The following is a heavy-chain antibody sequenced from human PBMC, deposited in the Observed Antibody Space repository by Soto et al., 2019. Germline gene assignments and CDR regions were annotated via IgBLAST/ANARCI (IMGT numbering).Heavy chain of an antibody. J-gene: IGHJ6*03. CDR3: AREVRGRISYYMDV. CDR1: GFTVSSNY. D-gene: IGHD3-10*01. CDR2: IYSGGST. V-gene: IGHV3-53*04. Sequence: PGGSLRLSCAASGFTVSSNYMSWVRQAPGKGLEWVSVIYSGGSTYYADSVKGRFTISRHNSKNTLYLQMNSLRAEDTAVYYCAREVRGRISYYMDVWGKGTTVTVSS.